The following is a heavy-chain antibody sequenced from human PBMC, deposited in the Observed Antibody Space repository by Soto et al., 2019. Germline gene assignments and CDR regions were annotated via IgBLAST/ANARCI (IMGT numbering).Heavy chain of an antibody. Sequence: GGSLRLSCAASGFTFSTYAMSWVRQAPGKGLEWVSSVTRSGDTYYADSVKGRLTISRDNSRNMLYVEMHSLRAEDTAIYYCAKGRTSGWYEWDYWGQGDRVTVSS. D-gene: IGHD6-19*01. CDR3: AKGRTSGWYEWDY. CDR2: VTRSGDT. J-gene: IGHJ4*02. V-gene: IGHV3-23*01. CDR1: GFTFSTYA.